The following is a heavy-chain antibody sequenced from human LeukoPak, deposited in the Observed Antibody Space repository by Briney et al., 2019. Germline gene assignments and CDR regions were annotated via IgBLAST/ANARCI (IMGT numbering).Heavy chain of an antibody. CDR3: ARGDCSGGTCRYWVDY. D-gene: IGHD2-15*01. V-gene: IGHV1-8*02. CDR1: GYTFTGYY. J-gene: IGHJ4*02. CDR2: MNSNSGNT. Sequence: ASVKVSCKASGYTFTGYYMHWVRQATGQGLEWMGWMNSNSGNTGCTQKFQGRVTMTMNTSISTAYMELSSLRSEDTAVYYCARGDCSGGTCRYWVDYWGQGALVTVSS.